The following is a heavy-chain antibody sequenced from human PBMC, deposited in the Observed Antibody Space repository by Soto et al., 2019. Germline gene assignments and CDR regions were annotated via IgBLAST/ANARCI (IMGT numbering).Heavy chain of an antibody. CDR1: GFTFSSYG. V-gene: IGHV3-33*01. J-gene: IGHJ4*02. CDR2: IWYDGSNK. D-gene: IGHD3-16*01. Sequence: QVQLVESGGGVVQPGRSLRLSCAASGFTFSSYGMHWVRQAPGKRLEWVAVIWYDGSNKYYADSVKGRFTISRDNSKNTLYLQVNSLRAEDTAVYYCARGHFYETAFDSWCQGTLVTVSS. CDR3: ARGHFYETAFDS.